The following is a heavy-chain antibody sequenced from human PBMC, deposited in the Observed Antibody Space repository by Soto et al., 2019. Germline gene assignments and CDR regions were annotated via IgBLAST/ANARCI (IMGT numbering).Heavy chain of an antibody. D-gene: IGHD6-19*01. CDR3: AKEEAVVGAAKIDY. CDR1: GFTFSSYG. J-gene: IGHJ4*02. CDR2: ISYDGSNK. Sequence: QVQLVESGGGVVQPGRSLRLSCAASGFTFSSYGMHWVRQAPGKGLEWVAVISYDGSNKYYADSVKGRFTISRDNSKNTLYLQMNSLRAEDTAVYYCAKEEAVVGAAKIDYWGQGTLVTVSS. V-gene: IGHV3-30*18.